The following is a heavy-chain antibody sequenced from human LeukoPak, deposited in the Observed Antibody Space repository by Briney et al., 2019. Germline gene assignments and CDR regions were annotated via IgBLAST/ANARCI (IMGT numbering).Heavy chain of an antibody. Sequence: NPSQTLSLTCTLSGGSISIDTYYCGWIRQPPGKGLEWIGCVYSSVNNYYHPSHKSRVTISVDTSKNQYSLRLSSVAAADTALYYCARRGMYGSGSQLDYWGQGALVTVSS. V-gene: IGHV4-39*01. CDR1: GGSISIDTYY. CDR2: VYSSVNN. CDR3: ARRGMYGSGSQLDY. J-gene: IGHJ4*02. D-gene: IGHD3-10*01.